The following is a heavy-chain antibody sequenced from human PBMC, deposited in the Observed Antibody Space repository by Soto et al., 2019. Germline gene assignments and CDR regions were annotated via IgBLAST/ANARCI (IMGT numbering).Heavy chain of an antibody. CDR3: ARASSLVVPAAMRGYYYYYYYMDV. CDR2: IYPGDSDT. Sequence: GESLKISCKGSGYSFTSYWIGWVRQMPGKGLEWMGIIYPGDSDTRYSPSFQGQVTISADKSISTAYLQWSSLKASETAMYYCARASSLVVPAAMRGYYYYYYYMDVWGKGTTVTVSS. CDR1: GYSFTSYW. D-gene: IGHD2-2*01. J-gene: IGHJ6*03. V-gene: IGHV5-51*01.